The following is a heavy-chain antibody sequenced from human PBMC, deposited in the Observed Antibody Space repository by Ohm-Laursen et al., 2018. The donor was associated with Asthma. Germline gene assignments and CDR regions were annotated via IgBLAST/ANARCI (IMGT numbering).Heavy chain of an antibody. CDR1: GLPFSNFW. D-gene: IGHD6-19*01. CDR3: ASGAVAVAGTTGLDY. V-gene: IGHV3-7*02. J-gene: IGHJ4*02. CDR2: IYPDGGEK. Sequence: SLRLSCAASGLPFSNFWMSWVRQAPGKGLEWVANIYPDGGEKYYVDSVDGRFTISRDNAKNSLYLQMNSLRAEDTAVFYCASGAVAVAGTTGLDYWGQGTPVTVSS.